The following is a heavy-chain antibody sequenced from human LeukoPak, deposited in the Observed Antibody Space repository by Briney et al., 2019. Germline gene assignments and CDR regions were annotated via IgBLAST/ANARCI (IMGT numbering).Heavy chain of an antibody. CDR1: AGSTITSYNY. V-gene: IGHV4-30-4*08. J-gene: IGHJ4*02. Sequence: SQTLSLTCTVSAGSTITSYNYWSWIRQPPEKGLEWIRFMDSGGSTYYNPSLQSRVTISVDTSKTHFSLKLRSVTAADTAVYYCARKYVGKGLDYWGQGTLVTVSS. CDR3: ARKYVGKGLDY. D-gene: IGHD4-23*01. CDR2: MDSGGST.